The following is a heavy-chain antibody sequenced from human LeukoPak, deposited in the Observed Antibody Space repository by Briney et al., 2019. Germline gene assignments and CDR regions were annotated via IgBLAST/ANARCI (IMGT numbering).Heavy chain of an antibody. V-gene: IGHV4-30-2*01. CDR3: ARTRIYSGSYFY. CDR1: GGSISNGGYS. Sequence: PSETLSLTCTVSGGSISNGGYSWSWIRQPPGKGLEWIGYIYHSGSTYYNPSLKSRVTISVDRSKNQFSLKLSSVTAADTAVYYCARTRIYSGSYFYWGQGTLVTVSS. J-gene: IGHJ4*02. D-gene: IGHD1-26*01. CDR2: IYHSGST.